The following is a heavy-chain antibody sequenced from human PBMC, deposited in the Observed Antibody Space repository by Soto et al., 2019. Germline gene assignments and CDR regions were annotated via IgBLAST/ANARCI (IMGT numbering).Heavy chain of an antibody. Sequence: PSETLSLTCSVSGGSTSSYYWSLIRQPQGKGLEWIGYIYYSGSTNYSPSLKSRVTISVDTSKNQFSLKLSSVTAADTAVYYCARESLTTDYYYGMDVWGQGTTVTSP. CDR2: IYYSGST. J-gene: IGHJ6*02. V-gene: IGHV4-59*01. CDR3: ARESLTTDYYYGMDV. D-gene: IGHD4-17*01. CDR1: GGSTSSYY.